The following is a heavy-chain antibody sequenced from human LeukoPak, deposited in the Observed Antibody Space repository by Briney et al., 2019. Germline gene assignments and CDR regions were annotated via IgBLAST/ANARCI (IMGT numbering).Heavy chain of an antibody. CDR3: ARANRGVGYFDY. J-gene: IGHJ4*02. D-gene: IGHD2-8*01. CDR1: LFSFSDYY. CDR2: ISGSGNTV. Sequence: GGSLRLSCAASLFSFSDYYMTWIRQAPGKGLDWLSYISGSGNTVYYANSVKGRFTISRDNAKNSLYLQMNSLRAEDTAVYFCARANRGVGYFDYWGQGALVTVSS. V-gene: IGHV3-11*01.